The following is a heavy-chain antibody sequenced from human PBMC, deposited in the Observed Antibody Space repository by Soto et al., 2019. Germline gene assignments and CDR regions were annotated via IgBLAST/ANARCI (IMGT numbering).Heavy chain of an antibody. V-gene: IGHV1-69*13. CDR2: IIPIFGTA. CDR1: GGTFSSYA. CDR3: ARGGEMATITSFDY. Sequence: SVKVSCKASGGTFSSYAISWVRQAPGQGLEWMGGIIPIFGTANYAQKFQGRVTITADESTSTAYMELSSLRSEDTAVYYCARGGEMATITSFDYWGQGTLVTVSS. J-gene: IGHJ4*02. D-gene: IGHD5-12*01.